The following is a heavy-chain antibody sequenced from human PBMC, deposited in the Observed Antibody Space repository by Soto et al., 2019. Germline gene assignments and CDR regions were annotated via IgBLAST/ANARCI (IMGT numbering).Heavy chain of an antibody. D-gene: IGHD1-26*01. CDR3: AREMSTEWELESYFDY. Sequence: QVQLQESGPGLVKPSQTLSLTCTVSGGSISSGDYYWSWIRQPPGKGLEWIGYIYYSGSTYYNPSLKSRVTISVDTSKNQFSLKLSSVTAADTAVYYCAREMSTEWELESYFDYWGQGTLVTVSS. J-gene: IGHJ4*02. CDR2: IYYSGST. CDR1: GGSISSGDYY. V-gene: IGHV4-30-4*01.